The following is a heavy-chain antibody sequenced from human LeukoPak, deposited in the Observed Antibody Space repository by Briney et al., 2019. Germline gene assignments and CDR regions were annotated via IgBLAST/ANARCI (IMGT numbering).Heavy chain of an antibody. D-gene: IGHD3-3*01. V-gene: IGHV1-46*01. CDR2: INPSGGST. CDR3: ARDMVRITIFGVVIGQFDY. CDR1: GYTFTSYY. J-gene: IGHJ4*02. Sequence: ASVKVSCKASGYTFTSYYMHWVRQAPGQGLEWMGIINPSGGSTSYAQKFQGRVTMTRDMSTSTVYMELSSLRSEDTAVYYCARDMVRITIFGVVIGQFDYWGQGTLVTVSS.